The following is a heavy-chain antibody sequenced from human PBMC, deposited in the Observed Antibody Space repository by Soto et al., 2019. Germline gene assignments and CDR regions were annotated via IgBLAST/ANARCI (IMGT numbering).Heavy chain of an antibody. CDR2: SYSGGAT. D-gene: IGHD3-9*01. CDR1: GFTVSSNY. Sequence: EVQVVESGGSLVQPGGSLRLSCAASGFTVSSNYMTWVRQAPGRGLEWLSVSYSGGATDYADSVKGRFTISRDDSRNTVYLQMNSLKAEDTAVYYCARLRFDWPYAFEYWGQGTRVTVSS. J-gene: IGHJ4*02. CDR3: ARLRFDWPYAFEY. V-gene: IGHV3-66*01.